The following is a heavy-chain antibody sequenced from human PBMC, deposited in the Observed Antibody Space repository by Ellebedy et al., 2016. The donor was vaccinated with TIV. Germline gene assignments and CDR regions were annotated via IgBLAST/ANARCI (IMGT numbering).Heavy chain of an antibody. J-gene: IGHJ6*03. CDR3: AREKKPVAGIGDYYYYYMDV. CDR1: GFTFTTYT. V-gene: IGHV4-34*01. D-gene: IGHD6-19*01. Sequence: GSLRLSXAASGFTFTTYTMNWVRQAPGKGLEWIGEINHSGSTNYNPSLKSRVTISVDTSKNQFSLKLSSVTAADTAVYYCAREKKPVAGIGDYYYYYMDVWGKGTTVTVSS. CDR2: INHSGST.